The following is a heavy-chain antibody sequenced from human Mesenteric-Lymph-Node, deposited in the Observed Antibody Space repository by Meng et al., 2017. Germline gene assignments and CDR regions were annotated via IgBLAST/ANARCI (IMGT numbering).Heavy chain of an antibody. CDR1: GFTFSDYY. CDR2: ISSSGSTI. Sequence: GESLKISCAASGFTFSDYYMSWIRQAPGKGLEWVSYISSSGSTIYYADSVKGRFTISRDDAKNSLYLQMDSLRAEDTAVYYCARDFYSLRSSRNILLDSWGQGTLVTVSS. J-gene: IGHJ4*02. D-gene: IGHD2-15*01. CDR3: ARDFYSLRSSRNILLDS. V-gene: IGHV3-11*04.